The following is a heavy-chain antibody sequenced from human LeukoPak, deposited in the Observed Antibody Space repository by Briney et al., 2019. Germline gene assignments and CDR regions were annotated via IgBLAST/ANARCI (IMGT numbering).Heavy chain of an antibody. V-gene: IGHV3-9*01. CDR1: GFTFDDYA. CDR3: AKDAYSYGLYYFDY. D-gene: IGHD5-18*01. CDR2: ISWNSGSI. J-gene: IGHJ4*02. Sequence: GGSLRLSCAASGFTFDDYAMHWVRQAPGKGLEWVSGISWNSGSIGYADSVKGRFTISRDNAKNSLYLQMNSLRAEDTALYYCAKDAYSYGLYYFDYWGQGTLVTVSS.